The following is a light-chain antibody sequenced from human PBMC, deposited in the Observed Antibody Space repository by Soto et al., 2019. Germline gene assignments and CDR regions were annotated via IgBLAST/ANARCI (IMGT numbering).Light chain of an antibody. CDR1: QSVGSAY. Sequence: EIVLTQSPGTLSLSPGERATLSCRASQSVGSAYLAWYQHKPGQAPRLLIYGASSRATGIPDRISGSGSGTDFNLTISRLEPEDFAVYYCQQYGSSRWTFGQGTKVEAK. CDR2: GAS. CDR3: QQYGSSRWT. J-gene: IGKJ1*01. V-gene: IGKV3-20*01.